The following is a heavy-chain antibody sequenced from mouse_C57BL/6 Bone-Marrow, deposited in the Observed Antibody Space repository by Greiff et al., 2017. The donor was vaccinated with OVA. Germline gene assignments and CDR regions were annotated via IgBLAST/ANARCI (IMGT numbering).Heavy chain of an antibody. V-gene: IGHV1-22*01. CDR3: ARRGRWFHWYFDV. CDR1: GYTFTDYN. Sequence: VQLKESGPELVKPGASVKMSCKASGYTFTDYNMHWVKQSHGKSLEWIGYINPNNGGTSYNQKFKGKATLTVNKSSSTAYMELRSLTSEDSAVYYCARRGRWFHWYFDVWGTGTTVTVSS. CDR2: INPNNGGT. D-gene: IGHD2-3*01. J-gene: IGHJ1*03.